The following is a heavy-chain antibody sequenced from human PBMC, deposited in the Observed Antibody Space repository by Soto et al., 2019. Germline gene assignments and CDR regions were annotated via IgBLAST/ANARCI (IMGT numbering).Heavy chain of an antibody. Sequence: PGGSLRLSCSASGFTFINYAMSWVRQSPGKGLEWVSGVSSTGTSPYYAGSVQGRFTISRDNSKTMFYLQMKSLRAEDTAIYYCAKARPSGGYYYVEAFDVWGQGTMVTVSS. CDR3: AKARPSGGYYYVEAFDV. CDR1: GFTFINYA. D-gene: IGHD3-22*01. J-gene: IGHJ3*01. CDR2: VSSTGTSP. V-gene: IGHV3-23*01.